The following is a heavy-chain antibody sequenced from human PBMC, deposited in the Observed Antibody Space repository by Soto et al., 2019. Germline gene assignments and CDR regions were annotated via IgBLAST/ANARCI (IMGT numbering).Heavy chain of an antibody. CDR3: ASSIRRIAARPRGGYFDY. D-gene: IGHD6-6*01. CDR2: INHSGST. J-gene: IGHJ4*02. CDR1: GGSFSGYY. V-gene: IGHV4-34*01. Sequence: QVQLQQWGAGLLKPSETLSLTCAVYGGSFSGYYWSWIRQPPGKGLEWMGEINHSGSTNYNPSLKRRVTISVDTSKNQFSLKLSSVTAADTAVYYCASSIRRIAARPRGGYFDYWGQGTLVTVSS.